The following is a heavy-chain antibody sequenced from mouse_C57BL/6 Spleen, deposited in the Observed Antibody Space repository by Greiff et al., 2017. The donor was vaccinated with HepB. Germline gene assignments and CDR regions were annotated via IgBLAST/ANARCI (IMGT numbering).Heavy chain of an antibody. V-gene: IGHV1-64*01. CDR3: ATTVVAPYYFDY. Sequence: QVQLQQPGAELVKPGASVKLSCKASGYTFTSYWIHWVKQRPGQGLEWIGMIHPNSGSTNYNEKFKSKATLTVDKSSSTAYMQLSSLTSEDSAVYYCATTVVAPYYFDYWGQGTTLTVSS. D-gene: IGHD1-1*01. CDR1: GYTFTSYW. J-gene: IGHJ2*01. CDR2: IHPNSGST.